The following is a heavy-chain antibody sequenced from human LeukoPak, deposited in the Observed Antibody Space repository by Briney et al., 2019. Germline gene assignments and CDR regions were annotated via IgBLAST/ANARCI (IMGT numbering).Heavy chain of an antibody. J-gene: IGHJ4*02. CDR1: GFTFDDYA. Sequence: PGGSLGLSCAASGFTFDDYAMHWVRQAPGKGLEWVSGISWNSGSIGYADSVKGRFTISRDNAKNSLYLQMNSLRAEDTALYYCARDPYSGLFDYWGQGTLVTVSS. CDR3: ARDPYSGLFDY. V-gene: IGHV3-9*01. CDR2: ISWNSGSI. D-gene: IGHD4-11*01.